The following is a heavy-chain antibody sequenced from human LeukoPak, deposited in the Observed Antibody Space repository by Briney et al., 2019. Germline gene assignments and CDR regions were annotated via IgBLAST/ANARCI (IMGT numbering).Heavy chain of an antibody. D-gene: IGHD5-12*01. Sequence: GGSLRLSCAASGFTVSSNYMSWVRQAPGKGLEWVANIRQDGSEKYYVDSVKGRFTISRDNAKNSLYLQMNSLRAEDTAVYYCASSAIRDSGYDFHYWGQGTLVTVSS. CDR1: GFTVSSNY. CDR3: ASSAIRDSGYDFHY. V-gene: IGHV3-7*01. CDR2: IRQDGSEK. J-gene: IGHJ4*02.